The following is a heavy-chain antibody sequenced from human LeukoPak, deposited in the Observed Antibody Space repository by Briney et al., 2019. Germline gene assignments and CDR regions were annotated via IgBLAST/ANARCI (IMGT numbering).Heavy chain of an antibody. CDR3: ARYVVWQLVPPGTNWFDP. D-gene: IGHD6-6*01. CDR1: GYSISSGYY. CDR2: INHSGST. V-gene: IGHV4-38-2*01. Sequence: PSETLSLTCAVSGYSISSGYYWGWIRQPPGKGPEWIGEINHSGSTNYNPSLKSRVTISVDTSKNQFSLKLSSVAAADTAVYYCARYVVWQLVPPGTNWFDPWGQGTLVTVSS. J-gene: IGHJ5*02.